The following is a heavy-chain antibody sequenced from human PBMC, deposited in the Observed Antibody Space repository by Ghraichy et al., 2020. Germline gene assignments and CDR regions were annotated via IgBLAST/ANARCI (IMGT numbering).Heavy chain of an antibody. V-gene: IGHV3-30*18. CDR2: ISYDGSNK. Sequence: GESLNISCAASGFTFSNYGMHWVRQAPGKGLEWVAVISYDGSNKYYADSVKGRFTISRDNSKNTLYLQMNSLRVEDTAVYYCAKDRLRAAASYYYYGMDVWGQGTTVTVSS. J-gene: IGHJ6*02. D-gene: IGHD6-13*01. CDR1: GFTFSNYG. CDR3: AKDRLRAAASYYYYGMDV.